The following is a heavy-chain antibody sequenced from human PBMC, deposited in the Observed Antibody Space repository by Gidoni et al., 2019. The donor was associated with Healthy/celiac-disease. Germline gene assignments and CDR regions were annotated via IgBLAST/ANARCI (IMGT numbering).Heavy chain of an antibody. CDR3: AREVYYYDSSGSGVNAFDI. V-gene: IGHV6-1*01. D-gene: IGHD3-22*01. CDR2: TYYRSKWYN. J-gene: IGHJ3*02. Sequence: GRTYYRSKWYNDYAVSVKSRITINPDTSKNQFSLQLNSVTPEDTAVYYCAREVYYYDSSGSGVNAFDIWGQGKMVTVSS.